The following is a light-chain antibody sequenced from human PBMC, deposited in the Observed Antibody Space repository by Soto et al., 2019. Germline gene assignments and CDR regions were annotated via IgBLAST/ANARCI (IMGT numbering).Light chain of an antibody. V-gene: IGKV3-15*01. J-gene: IGKJ5*01. CDR1: QSVSSN. CDR2: GAS. Sequence: IVMTQSPATLSVSPGERATLSCRASQSVSSNLAWYQQKPGQAPSLLIYGASTRATGTPDRFSGSGSGTDFTLTISRLEPEDFAVYYCQQYDNSPITFGQGTRLEIK. CDR3: QQYDNSPIT.